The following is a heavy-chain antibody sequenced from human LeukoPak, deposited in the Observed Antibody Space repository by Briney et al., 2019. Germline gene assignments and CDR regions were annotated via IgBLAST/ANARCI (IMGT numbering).Heavy chain of an antibody. CDR2: ICSDGKSI. D-gene: IGHD3-10*01. V-gene: IGHV3-74*01. CDR3: ASASSESYYWALDY. Sequence: GGSLRLSCAASGFNLGRYRMNWGRQSPGKGLVWVARICSDGKSISYADSVKGRFTISRDNSKNTLYLQMDSLRAEDTAVYYCASASSESYYWALDYWGQGTLVTVS. CDR1: GFNLGRYR. J-gene: IGHJ4*02.